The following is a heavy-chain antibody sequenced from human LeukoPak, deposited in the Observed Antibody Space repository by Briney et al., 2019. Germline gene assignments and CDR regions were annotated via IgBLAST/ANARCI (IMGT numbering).Heavy chain of an antibody. CDR2: ISYDGSNK. V-gene: IGHV3-30*18. CDR1: GFTFSSYG. Sequence: GRSLRLSCAASGFTFSSYGMHWVRQAPGKGLEWVAVISYDGSNKYYADSVKGRFTISRDNSKNTLYLQMNSLRAEDTAVYYCAKVGYCSGGSCYSGVAVAAFQHWGQGTLVTVSS. D-gene: IGHD2-15*01. J-gene: IGHJ1*01. CDR3: AKVGYCSGGSCYSGVAVAAFQH.